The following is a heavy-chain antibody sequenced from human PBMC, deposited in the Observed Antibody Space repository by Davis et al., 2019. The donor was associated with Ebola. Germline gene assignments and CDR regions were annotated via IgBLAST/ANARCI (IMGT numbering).Heavy chain of an antibody. D-gene: IGHD2-2*01. V-gene: IGHV3-9*01. CDR3: SGTSSSGDV. Sequence: SLKISCAASGFTFDDYAMHWVRQAPGKGLEWVSGISWNSGSIGYADSVKGRFTISRDNAKNSLYLQMNSLRSEDTAVYYCSGTSSSGDVWGQGTTVTVSS. CDR1: GFTFDDYA. J-gene: IGHJ6*02. CDR2: ISWNSGSI.